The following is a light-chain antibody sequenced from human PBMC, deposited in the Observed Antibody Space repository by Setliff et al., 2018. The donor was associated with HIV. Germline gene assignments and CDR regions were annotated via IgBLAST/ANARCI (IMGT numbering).Light chain of an antibody. J-gene: IGLJ1*01. V-gene: IGLV2-23*02. CDR1: ISDVGNYNL. CDR3: CSYARSSTYV. Sequence: QSALAQPASVSRSPGQSITLSCTGTISDVGNYNLVSWYQHHPGKAPNLIIYGVSERPSGVSNRFSGSKSGNTASLTISVLQAEDEADYYCCSYARSSTYVFGPGSKGTV. CDR2: GVS.